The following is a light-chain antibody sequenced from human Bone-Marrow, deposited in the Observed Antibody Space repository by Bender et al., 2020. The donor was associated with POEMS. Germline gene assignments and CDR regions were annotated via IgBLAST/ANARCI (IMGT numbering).Light chain of an antibody. CDR3: ATWDDSLNGWV. Sequence: QSVLTQQPSASGTPGQRVTISCSGSSSKFGSYPVNWYQQLPGAAPKLVIFNNSQRPSGVPDRFSGSNSGTSASLAISGLLSDDEADFYCATWDDSLNGWVFGGGTKLTVL. CDR2: NNS. J-gene: IGLJ3*02. CDR1: SSKFGSYP. V-gene: IGLV1-44*01.